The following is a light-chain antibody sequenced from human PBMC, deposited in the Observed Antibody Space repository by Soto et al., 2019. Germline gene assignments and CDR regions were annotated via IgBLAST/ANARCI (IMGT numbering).Light chain of an antibody. V-gene: IGKV1-39*01. CDR1: QSLGRR. CDR2: ETS. CDR3: QQSFGPPYT. Sequence: DIQMTQSPSSLSASVGDRVTITCRASQSLGRRLTWYQQKAGEAPKLLIYETSNWQNGVPSRFSGSGSETDFTLTINSLQPEDFATYYCQQSFGPPYTFGQGTKLE. J-gene: IGKJ2*01.